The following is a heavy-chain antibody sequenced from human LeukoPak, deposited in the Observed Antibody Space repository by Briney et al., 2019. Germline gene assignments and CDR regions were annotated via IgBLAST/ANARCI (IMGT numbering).Heavy chain of an antibody. V-gene: IGHV1-8*01. CDR2: MNPNSGNT. CDR1: GYTFTSYD. CDR3: ARAFRPYDFWSGYPVNYNYYYMDV. Sequence: ASVKVSCKASGYTFTSYDINWVRQATGQGLEWMGWMNPNSGNTGYAQKFQGRVTMTRNTSISTAYMELSSLRSEDTAVYYCARAFRPYDFWSGYPVNYNYYYMDVWGKGTTVTVSS. J-gene: IGHJ6*03. D-gene: IGHD3-3*01.